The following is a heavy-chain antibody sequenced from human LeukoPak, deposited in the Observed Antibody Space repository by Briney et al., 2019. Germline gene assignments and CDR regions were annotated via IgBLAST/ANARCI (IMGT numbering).Heavy chain of an antibody. V-gene: IGHV1-69*13. D-gene: IGHD5-18*01. Sequence: SVKVSCKASGGTFSSYAISWVRQAPGQGLEWMGGIIPIFGTANYAQKFQGRVTITADESTSTAYMELSSLRSEDTAVYYCARVPYTAMVYYYYMDVWGKGTTVTISS. CDR3: ARVPYTAMVYYYYMDV. J-gene: IGHJ6*03. CDR1: GGTFSSYA. CDR2: IIPIFGTA.